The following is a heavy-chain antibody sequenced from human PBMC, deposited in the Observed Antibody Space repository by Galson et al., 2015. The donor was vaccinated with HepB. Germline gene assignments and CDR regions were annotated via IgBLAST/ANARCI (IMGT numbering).Heavy chain of an antibody. Sequence: SLRLSCAGSGFIFRHHAMAWIRQAPGEGLEWVSGINGRGSTKYYADAVKGRFTISRDNAKDTVFLQMDNLRAEDTAVYYCVKEGFWFGGDWFDPWGQGALVTVS. J-gene: IGHJ5*02. CDR2: INGRGSTK. CDR3: VKEGFWFGGDWFDP. CDR1: GFIFRHHA. D-gene: IGHD3-16*01. V-gene: IGHV3-23*01.